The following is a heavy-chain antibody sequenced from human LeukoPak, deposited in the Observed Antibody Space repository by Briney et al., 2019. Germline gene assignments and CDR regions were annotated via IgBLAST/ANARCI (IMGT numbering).Heavy chain of an antibody. CDR3: TTDRTMKGY. D-gene: IGHD3-22*01. Sequence: GGSLRLSCAASGFTFSNAWMAWVRQAPGKGLEWVGRIRSKNDGGTIGYAAPVKDRFTISRDDSKNTLYLQMNSLEIEDTAVYFCTTDRTMKGYWGQGTLVTVPS. CDR1: GFTFSNAW. CDR2: IRSKNDGGTI. V-gene: IGHV3-15*01. J-gene: IGHJ4*02.